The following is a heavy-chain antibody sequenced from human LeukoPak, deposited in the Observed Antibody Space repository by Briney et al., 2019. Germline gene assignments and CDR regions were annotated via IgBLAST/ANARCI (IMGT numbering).Heavy chain of an antibody. CDR2: VDRNSNNK. Sequence: GGSLRLSCAASGFTFSNHHMNWVRQAPGKGLEWVSYVDRNSNNKYYADSVKGRFTISRDNSKNTLYLQMNSLTAEDTAVYYCAKDSVPYYYGSGSYPDYWGQGTLVTVSS. D-gene: IGHD3-10*01. V-gene: IGHV3-48*01. CDR3: AKDSVPYYYGSGSYPDY. CDR1: GFTFSNHH. J-gene: IGHJ4*02.